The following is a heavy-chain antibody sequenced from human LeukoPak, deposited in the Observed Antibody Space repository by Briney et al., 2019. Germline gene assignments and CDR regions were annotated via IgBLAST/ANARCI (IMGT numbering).Heavy chain of an antibody. D-gene: IGHD3-9*01. Sequence: ASVKVSCKASGYTFTNYYMHWVRQAPGQGLEWMGIINPSGGSTSYAQKFQGRVTMTRDTSTSTVYMELSSLRSEDTAVYYCARERGKLRYFDWPHYYYGMDVWGKGTTVTVSS. V-gene: IGHV1-46*01. CDR2: INPSGGST. CDR1: GYTFTNYY. J-gene: IGHJ6*04. CDR3: ARERGKLRYFDWPHYYYGMDV.